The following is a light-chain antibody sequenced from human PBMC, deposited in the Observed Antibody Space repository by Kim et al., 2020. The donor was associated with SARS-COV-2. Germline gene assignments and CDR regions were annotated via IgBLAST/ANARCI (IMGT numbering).Light chain of an antibody. CDR1: RGINVDTYK. CDR2: YKSDSDK. V-gene: IGLV5-39*01. J-gene: IGLJ3*02. CDR3: VTWYRSAWV. Sequence: FTCTLRRGINVDTYKMHWFQQKSGSPPRYLLTYKSDSDKQQGSGVPSRFSGSKDASTNAGLLLISGLQSEDEADYYCVTWYRSAWVFGGGTKLTVL.